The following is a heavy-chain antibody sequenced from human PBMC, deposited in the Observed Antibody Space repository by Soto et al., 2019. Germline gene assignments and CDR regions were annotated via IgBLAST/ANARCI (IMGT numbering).Heavy chain of an antibody. V-gene: IGHV5-10-1*01. D-gene: IGHD2-2*01. CDR1: GYSFTSYW. CDR2: IDPSDSYT. J-gene: IGHJ6*02. CDR3: ARVHCSSTSCYFEDYYYYGMDV. Sequence: TGESLKISCKGSGYSFTSYWISWVRQMPGKGLEWMGRIDPSDSYTNYSPSFQGHVTISADKSISTAYLQWSSLKASDTAMYYCARVHCSSTSCYFEDYYYYGMDVWGQGTTVTVSS.